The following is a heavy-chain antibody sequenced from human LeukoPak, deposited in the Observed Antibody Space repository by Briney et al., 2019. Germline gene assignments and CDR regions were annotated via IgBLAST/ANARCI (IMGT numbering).Heavy chain of an antibody. V-gene: IGHV3-48*01. CDR3: ARDPRYSGYDRGVDY. D-gene: IGHD5-12*01. CDR1: GFTFSSYS. Sequence: GGSLRLSCAASGFTFSSYSMNWVRQAPGKGLEWVSYISSSSSTIYYADSVKGRFAISRDNAKNSLYLQMNSLRAEDTAVYYCARDPRYSGYDRGVDYWGQGTLVTVSS. CDR2: ISSSSSTI. J-gene: IGHJ4*02.